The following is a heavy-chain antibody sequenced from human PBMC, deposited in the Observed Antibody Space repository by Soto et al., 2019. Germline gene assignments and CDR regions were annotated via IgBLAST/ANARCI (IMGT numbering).Heavy chain of an antibody. J-gene: IGHJ4*02. CDR3: ATLHHPPIGGY. CDR2: FDPEDGET. V-gene: IGHV1-24*01. D-gene: IGHD2-15*01. Sequence: QVQLVQSGAEVKKPGASVKVSCKVSGYTLTELSMHWVRQAPGKGLEWMGGFDPEDGETIYAQKFQGXXTXTXXTSTDTAYMELSSLRSEDTAVYYCATLHHPPIGGYWGQGTLVTVSS. CDR1: GYTLTELS.